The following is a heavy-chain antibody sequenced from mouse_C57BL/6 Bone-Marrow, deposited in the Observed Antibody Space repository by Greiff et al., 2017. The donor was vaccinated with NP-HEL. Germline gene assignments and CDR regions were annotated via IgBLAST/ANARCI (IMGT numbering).Heavy chain of an antibody. CDR2: INPSSGYT. V-gene: IGHV1-4*01. CDR1: GYTFTSYT. CDR3: ARGPYGSSYVRWYFDV. Sequence: QVQLKESGAELARPGASVKMSCKASGYTFTSYTMHWVKQRPGQGLEWIGYINPSSGYTKYNQKFKDKATLTADKSSSTAYMQLSSLTSEDSAVYYCARGPYGSSYVRWYFDVWGTGTTVTVSS. J-gene: IGHJ1*03. D-gene: IGHD1-1*01.